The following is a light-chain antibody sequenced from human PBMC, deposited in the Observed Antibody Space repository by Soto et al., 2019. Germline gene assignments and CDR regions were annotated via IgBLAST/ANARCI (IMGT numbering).Light chain of an antibody. V-gene: IGLV2-23*02. CDR3: CSYVGDSYV. CDR1: SSDVGNYNL. J-gene: IGLJ1*01. CDR2: DVS. Sequence: QSALTQPASVSGSPGQSITISCTGTSSDVGNYNLVSWYQQHPGKAPKLMIYDVSKRPSGVSNRFSGSKSGNTASLTISGLQADDEADYYCCSYVGDSYVFGTGTKLTVL.